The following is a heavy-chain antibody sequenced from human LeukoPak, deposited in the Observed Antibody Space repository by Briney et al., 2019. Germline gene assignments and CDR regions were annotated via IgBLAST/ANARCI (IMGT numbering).Heavy chain of an antibody. J-gene: IGHJ4*02. CDR2: IYDSGTT. V-gene: IGHV3-23*05. CDR3: AGRRSSGWYAY. Sequence: GGSLRLSCAASGFTFSSYAMSWVRQAPGKGLEGVSVIYDSGTTYYADSVKGRFLIFRDTSKNTVDLQMNSLRVEDTAVYYCAGRRSSGWYAYWGQGTLVTVSS. CDR1: GFTFSSYA. D-gene: IGHD6-19*01.